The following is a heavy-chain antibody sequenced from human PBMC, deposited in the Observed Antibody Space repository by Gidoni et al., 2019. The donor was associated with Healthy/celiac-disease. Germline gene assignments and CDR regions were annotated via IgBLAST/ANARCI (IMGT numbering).Heavy chain of an antibody. D-gene: IGHD4-17*01. CDR2: IFSNDEK. J-gene: IGHJ3*02. Sequence: QVTLKESGPVLEKPTETLTLTCTVSGFSLSNARMGVSWIRQPPGKALEWLAHIFSNDEKSYSTSLKSRLTISKDTSKSQVVLTMTNMDPVDTATYYCARFNDYGDYRSIYAFDIWGQGTMVTVSS. CDR3: ARFNDYGDYRSIYAFDI. CDR1: GFSLSNARMG. V-gene: IGHV2-26*01.